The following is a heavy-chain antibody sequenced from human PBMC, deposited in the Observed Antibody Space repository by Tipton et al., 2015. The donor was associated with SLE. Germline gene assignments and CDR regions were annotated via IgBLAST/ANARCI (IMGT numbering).Heavy chain of an antibody. CDR1: GGSIGSSSYY. V-gene: IGHV4-39*07. J-gene: IGHJ2*01. CDR2: IYYSGST. D-gene: IGHD1-26*01. Sequence: LRLSCTVSGGSIGSSSYYWGWIRQPPGKGLEWIGSIYYSGSTYYNPSLKSRVTISVDTSKNQFSLKLSSVTAADTAVYYCARDRGGIVETAGYFDLWGRGTLVTVSS. CDR3: ARDRGGIVETAGYFDL.